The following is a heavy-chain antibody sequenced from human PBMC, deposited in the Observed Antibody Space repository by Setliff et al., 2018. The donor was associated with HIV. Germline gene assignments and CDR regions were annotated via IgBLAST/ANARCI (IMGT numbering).Heavy chain of an antibody. Sequence: SETLSLTCTVYGASISNSNSYWGWIRQPAGKGLEWIGHIYTSGTTNFNPSLQSRVTISVDTSKNQFSLKLSSVTAADTAVYYCARDRLYCSGGSCYSVGPNDVFDIWGQGTMVTVSS. CDR2: IYTSGTT. J-gene: IGHJ3*02. D-gene: IGHD2-15*01. CDR1: GASISNSNSY. V-gene: IGHV4-61*09. CDR3: ARDRLYCSGGSCYSVGPNDVFDI.